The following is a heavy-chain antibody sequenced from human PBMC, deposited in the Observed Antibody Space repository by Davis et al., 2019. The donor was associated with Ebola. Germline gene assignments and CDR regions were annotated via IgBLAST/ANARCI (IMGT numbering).Heavy chain of an antibody. J-gene: IGHJ6*02. CDR1: GGTFSSYA. CDR3: ARDRDYYYYGMDV. Sequence: SVKVSCKASGGTFSSYATSWVRQAPGQGLEWMGRIIPILGIANYAQKFQGRVTITADKSTSTAYMELSSLRSEDTAVYYCARDRDYYYYGMDVWGQGTTVTVSS. V-gene: IGHV1-69*04. CDR2: IIPILGIA.